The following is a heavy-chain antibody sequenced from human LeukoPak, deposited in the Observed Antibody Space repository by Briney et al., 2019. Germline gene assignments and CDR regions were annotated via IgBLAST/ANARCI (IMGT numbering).Heavy chain of an antibody. CDR1: GFTFNNFG. D-gene: IGHD4-23*01. V-gene: IGHV3-30*02. CDR2: IGYEGGHK. CDR3: AKDLHGGYSSDY. Sequence: GGSLRLSCAASGFTFNNFGMHWVRQAPGKGLEWVSFIGYEGGHKYYADSVKGRFTISKDNSKATLYLQMNSLRPEDTAVYYCAKDLHGGYSSDYWGQGTLVTVFS. J-gene: IGHJ4*02.